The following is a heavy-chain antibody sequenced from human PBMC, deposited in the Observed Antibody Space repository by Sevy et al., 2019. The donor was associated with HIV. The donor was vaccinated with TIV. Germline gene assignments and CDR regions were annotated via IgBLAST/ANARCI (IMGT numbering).Heavy chain of an antibody. Sequence: QSQTLSLTCSVSGGSISSFYWSWIRQPPGKGLEWIGYIYYNGSTNHNPSLRKRVTTSVDTSRNQFSLKLGSVTAADTAVYFCARGKVLFDYWGQGTLVTVSS. D-gene: IGHD2-8*01. CDR3: ARGKVLFDY. CDR1: GGSISSFY. V-gene: IGHV4-59*01. J-gene: IGHJ4*02. CDR2: IYYNGST.